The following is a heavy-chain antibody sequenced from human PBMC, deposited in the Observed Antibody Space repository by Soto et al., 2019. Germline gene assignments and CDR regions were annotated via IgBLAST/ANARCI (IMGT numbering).Heavy chain of an antibody. CDR1: GFTFSTYA. D-gene: IGHD2-2*01. Sequence: PGGSLRLSCTASGFTFSTYAMSWIRQAPGKGLEWVSYISSSGSTIYYADSVKGRFTISRDNAKNSLYLQMNSLRAADTAVYYCAKLSCTSSTCYFPGWFDPWGQGTLVTVSS. V-gene: IGHV3-11*01. J-gene: IGHJ5*02. CDR3: AKLSCTSSTCYFPGWFDP. CDR2: ISSSGSTI.